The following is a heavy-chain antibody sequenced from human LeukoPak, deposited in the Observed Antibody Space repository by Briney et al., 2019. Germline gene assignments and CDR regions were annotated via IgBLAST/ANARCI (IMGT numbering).Heavy chain of an antibody. J-gene: IGHJ5*02. Sequence: SETLSLTCTVSGNSISSGDNYWSWIRQPAGKGLEWIGRIYPTDITTYNPSLKSRVTISVDTSKNQFSLKLSSVTAADTAVYYCARGGGWFDPWGQGTLVTVSS. V-gene: IGHV4-61*02. CDR2: IYPTDIT. CDR3: ARGGGWFDP. CDR1: GNSISSGDNY.